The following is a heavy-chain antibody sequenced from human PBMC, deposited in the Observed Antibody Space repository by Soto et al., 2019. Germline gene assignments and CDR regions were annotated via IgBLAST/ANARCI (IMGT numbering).Heavy chain of an antibody. Sequence: QVQLVKSGAEVRQPASSVKVSCKTSGATFSSYAITWVRQAPGQGLEWMGGIVPTVDTSTYAQKLQGRVTITADKFTHTVNMELSNLRSDDTAVYSCVRVVAIPGYPDNWGQGTLVT. CDR1: GATFSSYA. V-gene: IGHV1-69*14. D-gene: IGHD5-12*01. J-gene: IGHJ4*02. CDR3: VRVVAIPGYPDN. CDR2: IVPTVDTS.